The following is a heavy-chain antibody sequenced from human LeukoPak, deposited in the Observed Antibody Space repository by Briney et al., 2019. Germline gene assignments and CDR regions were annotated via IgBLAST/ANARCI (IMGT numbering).Heavy chain of an antibody. V-gene: IGHV1-18*01. J-gene: IGHJ4*02. Sequence: ASVKVSCKASGYTFTSYGISWVRQAPGQGLEWMGWISAYNGNTNYAQKLQGRVTMTTDTSTSTAYMELSSLRSEDTAVYYCARETRGVPGAIAAVKGFDYWGQGTLVTVSS. CDR2: ISAYNGNT. D-gene: IGHD6-13*01. CDR1: GYTFTSYG. CDR3: ARETRGVPGAIAAVKGFDY.